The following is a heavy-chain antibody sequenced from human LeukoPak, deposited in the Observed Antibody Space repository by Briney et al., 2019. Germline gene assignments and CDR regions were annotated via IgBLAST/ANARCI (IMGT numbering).Heavy chain of an antibody. CDR1: GGSISSYY. CDR3: ASSIAAAGNDY. CDR2: INHSGST. Sequence: SETLSLTCTVSGGSISSYYWSWIRQPPGKGLEWIGEINHSGSTNYNPSLKSRVTISVDTSKNQFSLKLSSVTAADTAVYYCASSIAAAGNDYWGQGTLVTVSS. V-gene: IGHV4-34*01. J-gene: IGHJ4*02. D-gene: IGHD6-13*01.